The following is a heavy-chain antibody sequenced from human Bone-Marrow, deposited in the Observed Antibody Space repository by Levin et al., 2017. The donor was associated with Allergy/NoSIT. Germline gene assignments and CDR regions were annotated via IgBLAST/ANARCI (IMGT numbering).Heavy chain of an antibody. CDR3: TRTSNSGGY. D-gene: IGHD4-11*01. CDR1: GGSITSHY. Sequence: SETLSLTCTVSGGSITSHYWSWIRQPPGKGLEWLGCVHYSGNTLYNPSLKSRVTISVDTSEKEFSLRLTSVTAADTAVYYCTRTSNSGGYWGQGTLVTVSS. CDR2: VHYSGNT. J-gene: IGHJ4*02. V-gene: IGHV4-59*08.